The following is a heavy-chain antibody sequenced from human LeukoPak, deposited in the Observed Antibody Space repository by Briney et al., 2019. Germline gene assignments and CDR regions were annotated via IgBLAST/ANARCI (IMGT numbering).Heavy chain of an antibody. Sequence: GESLKISCKGYGYSFINYWIGWVRQMPGKGLEWMGIIFPADSDTRYTPSFQGQVTISADESITTAYLQLNSLKASDTAIYYCARLGFSTRGIDFWGRGTLVTVSP. CDR1: GYSFINYW. J-gene: IGHJ4*02. D-gene: IGHD1-1*01. V-gene: IGHV5-51*01. CDR2: IFPADSDT. CDR3: ARLGFSTRGIDF.